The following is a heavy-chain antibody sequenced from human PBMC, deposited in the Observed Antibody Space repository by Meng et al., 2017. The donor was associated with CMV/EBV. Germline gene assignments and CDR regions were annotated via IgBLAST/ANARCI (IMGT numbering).Heavy chain of an antibody. J-gene: IGHJ4*02. V-gene: IGHV4-39*07. CDR2: IYYSGST. D-gene: IGHD4-11*01. CDR1: GGSISSSSYY. CDR3: ARGDYSNSHDY. Sequence: ESLKISCTASGGSISSSSYYWGWIRQPPGKELEWIGSIYYSGSTYYNPSLKSRVTISVDTSKNQFSLKLSSVTAADTAVYYCARGDYSNSHDYWGQGTLVTVSS.